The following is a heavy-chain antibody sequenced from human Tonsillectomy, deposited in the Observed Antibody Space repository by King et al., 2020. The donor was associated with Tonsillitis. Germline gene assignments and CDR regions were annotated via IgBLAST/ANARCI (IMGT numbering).Heavy chain of an antibody. CDR3: AREPYTGDDNGDYEGVP. CDR1: GGSLNGYH. J-gene: IGHJ1*01. V-gene: IGHV4-4*07. D-gene: IGHD4-17*01. CDR2: IYPRGTT. Sequence: VQLQESGPGLVKPSETLSLTCSVSGGSLNGYHWSWIRQPAGKGLEWIGRIYPRGTTYLNPSLKSRLSMSADLSKNQFSMKLDSVTAADTAMYYCAREPYTGDDNGDYEGVPWGRGTLVIVSS.